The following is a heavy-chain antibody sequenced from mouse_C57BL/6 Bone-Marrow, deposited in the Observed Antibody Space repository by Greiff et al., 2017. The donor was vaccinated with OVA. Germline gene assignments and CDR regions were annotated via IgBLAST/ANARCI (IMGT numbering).Heavy chain of an antibody. CDR3: ARGPYYGSRWFAY. D-gene: IGHD1-1*01. Sequence: QVQLQQSGAELVRPGTSVKMSCKASGYTFTNYWIGWAKQRPGHGLEWIGDIYPGGGYTNYNEKFKGKATLTADKSSSTAYMQFSSLTSEVSAIYYCARGPYYGSRWFAYWGQGTLVTVSA. CDR1: GYTFTNYW. J-gene: IGHJ3*01. CDR2: IYPGGGYT. V-gene: IGHV1-63*01.